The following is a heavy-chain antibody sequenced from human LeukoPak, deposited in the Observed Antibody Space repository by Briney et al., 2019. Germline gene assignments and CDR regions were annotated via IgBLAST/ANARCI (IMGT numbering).Heavy chain of an antibody. CDR3: AKGYDFWSGYYYYYYGMDV. V-gene: IGHV4-4*02. D-gene: IGHD3-3*01. J-gene: IGHJ6*02. Sequence: GSLRLSCAASGFTVSSNYVSWVRQPPGKGLEWIGEIYHSGSTNYNPSLKSRVTISVDKSKNQFSLKLSSVTAADTAVYYCAKGYDFWSGYYYYYYGMDVWGQGTTVTVSS. CDR1: GFTVSSNY. CDR2: IYHSGST.